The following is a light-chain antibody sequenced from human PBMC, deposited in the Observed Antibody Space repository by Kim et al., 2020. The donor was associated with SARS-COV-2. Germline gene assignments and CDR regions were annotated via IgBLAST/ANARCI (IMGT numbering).Light chain of an antibody. Sequence: GQSFTISLTETGCDVGCHNHGACYQQPPAKAPKLMIYDFSIRPSGVSNRFSRSKSGNTDSLTISGLQAEDEADYYCSSYTSSSTWVFGGGTQLTVL. J-gene: IGLJ3*02. CDR2: DFS. CDR1: GCDVGCHNH. CDR3: SSYTSSSTWV. V-gene: IGLV2-14*03.